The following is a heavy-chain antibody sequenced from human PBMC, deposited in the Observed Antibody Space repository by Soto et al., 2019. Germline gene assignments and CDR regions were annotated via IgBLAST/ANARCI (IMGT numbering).Heavy chain of an antibody. CDR2: ISSSSSYI. J-gene: IGHJ6*02. CDR1: GFAFSSYS. D-gene: IGHD5-12*01. V-gene: IGHV3-21*01. Sequence: PGGSLRLSCAASGFAFSSYSMNWVRQATGKGLEWVSSISSSSSYIYYADSVKGRFTISRDNAKNSLYLQMNSLRAEDTAVYYCERDPRAYSGYDCVYYYYGMDVWAQGTTVTVSS. CDR3: ERDPRAYSGYDCVYYYYGMDV.